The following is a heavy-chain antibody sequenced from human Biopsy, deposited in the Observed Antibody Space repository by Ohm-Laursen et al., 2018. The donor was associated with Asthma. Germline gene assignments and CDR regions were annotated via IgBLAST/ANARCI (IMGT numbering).Heavy chain of an antibody. CDR1: GFTFGDYC. Sequence: SLRLSCAASGFTFGDYCMSWVRQVPGKGLEWVSAISGSGGSTYYADSVKGRFTISRDNSKNTLYLQMNSLRAEDTAVYYCTRREYSDSRISPLDLWGHGTMVTVSS. D-gene: IGHD3-22*01. CDR3: TRREYSDSRISPLDL. J-gene: IGHJ3*01. CDR2: ISGSGGST. V-gene: IGHV3-23*01.